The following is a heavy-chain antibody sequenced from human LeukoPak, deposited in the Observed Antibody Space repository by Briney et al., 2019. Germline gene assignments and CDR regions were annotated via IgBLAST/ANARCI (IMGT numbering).Heavy chain of an antibody. V-gene: IGHV3-30*18. Sequence: GGSLRLSCAASGFTFSSYGMHWVRQAPGKGLEWVGVISQDGNNKYYVDSVKGRFTISRDNSKNTLYLQMNSLRAGDTAVYYCTKDPPGGWYLDDWGQGTLVTVSS. CDR3: TKDPPGGWYLDD. CDR1: GFTFSSYG. D-gene: IGHD6-19*01. CDR2: ISQDGNNK. J-gene: IGHJ4*02.